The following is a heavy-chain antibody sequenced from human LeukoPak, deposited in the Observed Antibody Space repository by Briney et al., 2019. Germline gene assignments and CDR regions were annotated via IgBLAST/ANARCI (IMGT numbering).Heavy chain of an antibody. CDR1: GGSISSGGYY. CDR3: ARAAPAATLDY. D-gene: IGHD2-15*01. J-gene: IGHJ4*02. CDR2: IYYSGST. V-gene: IGHV4-31*03. Sequence: PSETLSLTCTVSGGSISSGGYYWSWIRQHPGKGLEWIGYIYYSGSTYYNPSLKSRVTIPVDTSKNQFSLKLSSVTAADTAVYYCARAAPAATLDYWGQGTLVTVSS.